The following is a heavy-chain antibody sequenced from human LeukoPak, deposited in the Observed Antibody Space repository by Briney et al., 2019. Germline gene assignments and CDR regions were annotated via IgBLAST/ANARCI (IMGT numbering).Heavy chain of an antibody. CDR3: AMDSASRGPFFDH. V-gene: IGHV3-23*01. J-gene: IGHJ4*02. CDR2: VSACGFST. D-gene: IGHD3-22*01. CDR1: GFTFDGHT. Sequence: GGSLRLSCAASGFTFDGHTMSWVRQAPGKGLEWVSAVSACGFSTYDADSAQGRFAISRDNSKSMVYLQMNSLRVEDTAVYYCAMDSASRGPFFDHWGRGILVTVPS.